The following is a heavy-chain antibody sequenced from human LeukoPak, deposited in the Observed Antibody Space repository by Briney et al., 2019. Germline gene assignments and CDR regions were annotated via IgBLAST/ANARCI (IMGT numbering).Heavy chain of an antibody. J-gene: IGHJ4*02. Sequence: GASVNVSCKASGGTFNTYSISWVRQAPGQGLEWMGGIIPIFGTAKYAQKFQGRVTITADESTSTAYMELSSLRCEDTAVYYCAREWGHDSSGYYYGYWGQGTLVTVSS. CDR3: AREWGHDSSGYYYGY. CDR1: GGTFNTYS. D-gene: IGHD3-22*01. CDR2: IIPIFGTA. V-gene: IGHV1-69*13.